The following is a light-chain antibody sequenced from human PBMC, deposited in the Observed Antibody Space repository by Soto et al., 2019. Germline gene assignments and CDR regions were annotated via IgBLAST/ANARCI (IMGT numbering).Light chain of an antibody. CDR3: QQYYSYSFT. Sequence: AIRMTQSPSSFSASTGDRVTITCRASQGISSYLAWYQQKPGKAPKLLIYAASTLQSGVPSRFSGSGSGTDFTLTISCLQSEDFATYYCQQYYSYSFTFGPGTQVDIK. J-gene: IGKJ3*01. CDR1: QGISSY. CDR2: AAS. V-gene: IGKV1-8*01.